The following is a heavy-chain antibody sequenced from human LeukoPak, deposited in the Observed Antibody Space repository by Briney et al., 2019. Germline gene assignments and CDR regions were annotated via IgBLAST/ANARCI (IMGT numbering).Heavy chain of an antibody. Sequence: SETLSLTCAVYGGSFSGYYWSWIRQPPGKGLEWIGEINHSGSTNYNPSLKSRVTISVDTSKNQFSLKLSSVTAADTAVYYCARRFCSSTSCNRFDYWGQGTLVTVSS. CDR3: ARRFCSSTSCNRFDY. D-gene: IGHD2-2*01. CDR2: INHSGST. V-gene: IGHV4-34*01. J-gene: IGHJ4*02. CDR1: GGSFSGYY.